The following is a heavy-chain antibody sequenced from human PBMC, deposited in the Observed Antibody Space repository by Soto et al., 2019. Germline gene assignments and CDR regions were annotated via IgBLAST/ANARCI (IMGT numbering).Heavy chain of an antibody. CDR2: ISGSGGST. V-gene: IGHV3-23*01. CDR1: GFTFSSYA. Sequence: GGSLRLSCAASGFTFSSYAMSWVRQAPGKGLEWVSAISGSGGSTYYADSVKGRFTISGDNSKNTLYLQMNSLRAEDTAVYYCAKGWDYYYYYGMDVWGQGTTVTVSS. J-gene: IGHJ6*02. D-gene: IGHD1-26*01. CDR3: AKGWDYYYYYGMDV.